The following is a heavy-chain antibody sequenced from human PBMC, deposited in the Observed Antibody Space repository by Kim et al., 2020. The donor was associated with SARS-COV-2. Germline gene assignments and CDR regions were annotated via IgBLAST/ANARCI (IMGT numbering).Heavy chain of an antibody. V-gene: IGHV5-51*01. CDR3: ARRQTQGWYFDY. D-gene: IGHD2-15*01. J-gene: IGHJ4*02. Sequence: GESLKISCQGSGYRFSNYWIGWVRQMPGKGLEWMGIINPGDSDTRYSPSFQGQVTISSDKSINTAYLQWSSLRASDSAIYYCARRQTQGWYFDYWGQGTLVTVSS. CDR2: INPGDSDT. CDR1: GYRFSNYW.